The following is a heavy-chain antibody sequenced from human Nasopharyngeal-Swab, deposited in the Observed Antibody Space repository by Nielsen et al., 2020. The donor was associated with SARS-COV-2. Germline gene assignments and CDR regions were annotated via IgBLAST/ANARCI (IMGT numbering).Heavy chain of an antibody. Sequence: GESLKISCAASGFTFTSYAMNWVRQAPGKGLEWVSGMSGTGDNTYYADSVKGRFTISRDSSKNTLYLQMNSLRAEDTAVYYCTRDGVEVATRNGAFEIWGQGTMVTVS. D-gene: IGHD5-24*01. CDR1: GFTFTSYA. CDR2: MSGTGDNT. J-gene: IGHJ3*02. CDR3: TRDGVEVATRNGAFEI. V-gene: IGHV3-23*01.